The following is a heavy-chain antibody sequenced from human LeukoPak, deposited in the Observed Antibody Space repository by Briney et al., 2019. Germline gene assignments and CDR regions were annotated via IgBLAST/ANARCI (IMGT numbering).Heavy chain of an antibody. Sequence: SETLSLTCTVSGGSISSSSYYWGWIRQPPGKGLEWIGSIYYSGSTYYNPSLKSRVTISVDTSKNQFSLKLSSVTAADTAVYYCAGDLQGEYYDSSGYQGDAFDIWGQGTMVTVSS. CDR3: AGDLQGEYYDSSGYQGDAFDI. D-gene: IGHD3-22*01. CDR2: IYYSGST. V-gene: IGHV4-39*07. CDR1: GGSISSSSYY. J-gene: IGHJ3*02.